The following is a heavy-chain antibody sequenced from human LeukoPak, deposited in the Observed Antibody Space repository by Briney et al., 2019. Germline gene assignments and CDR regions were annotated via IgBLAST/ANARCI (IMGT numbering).Heavy chain of an antibody. J-gene: IGHJ4*02. D-gene: IGHD5-24*01. V-gene: IGHV3-11*04. CDR3: AKSPGPMPASTIYYFDH. CDR1: GFTFSDYY. Sequence: GGSLRLSCAASGFTFSDYYMSWIRQAPGKGLEWVSYISRSGSTIYYADSVKGRFTISRDNAKNSLYLQMKSLRAEDTAVYYCAKSPGPMPASTIYYFDHWGQGALVTVSA. CDR2: ISRSGSTI.